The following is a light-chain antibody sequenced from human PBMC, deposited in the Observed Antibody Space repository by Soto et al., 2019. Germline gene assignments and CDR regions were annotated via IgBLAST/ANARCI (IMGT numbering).Light chain of an antibody. V-gene: IGLV1-40*01. CDR3: SSYTTTDPYV. CDR1: SSNIGAGYD. J-gene: IGLJ1*01. Sequence: QAVVTQPPSVSGAPGQRVTISCTGSSSNIGAGYDVHWYQQLPGTAPKLLIYGNSNRPSGVSDRFSGSKSGTTASLTISGLQAEVEADYYCSSYTTTDPYVFGTGTKLTVL. CDR2: GNS.